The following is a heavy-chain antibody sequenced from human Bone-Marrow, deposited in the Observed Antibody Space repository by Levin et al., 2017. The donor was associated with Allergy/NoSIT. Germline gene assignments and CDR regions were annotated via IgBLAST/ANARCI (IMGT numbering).Heavy chain of an antibody. D-gene: IGHD5-18*01. CDR3: AKWHTGPYYFAY. J-gene: IGHJ4*02. Sequence: SETLSLTCTVSGGSISSGDNWWSWVRQSPGTGLEWIGEVYHNGRTNYNPFLESRVKISVDKSENQVSLTLSSVTAADTAVYFCAKWHTGPYYFAYWGPGILVTVSS. CDR1: GGSISSGDNW. CDR2: VYHNGRT. V-gene: IGHV4-4*02.